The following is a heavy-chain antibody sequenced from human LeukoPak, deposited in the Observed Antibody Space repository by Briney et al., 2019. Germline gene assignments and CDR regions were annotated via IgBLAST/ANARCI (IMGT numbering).Heavy chain of an antibody. V-gene: IGHV1-69*01. J-gene: IGHJ4*02. CDR1: GGTFINYA. D-gene: IGHD3-10*01. Sequence: SVKVSCKASGGTFINYAISWVRQAPGQGLERMGGIIPMVRTANYAQKFQGRVRITADESTSTAYMELSSLRSEDTAVYYCAKDRYYYGSGSYYLIDYWGQGTLVTVSS. CDR3: AKDRYYYGSGSYYLIDY. CDR2: IIPMVRTA.